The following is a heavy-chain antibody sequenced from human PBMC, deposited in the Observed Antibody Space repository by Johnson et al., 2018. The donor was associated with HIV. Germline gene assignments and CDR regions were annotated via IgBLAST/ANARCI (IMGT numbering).Heavy chain of an antibody. CDR3: ATHYYDSINAFDI. J-gene: IGHJ3*02. CDR1: GFIFSNFD. Sequence: VQLVESGGGLVQPGGSLRLSCAASGFIFSNFDMHWVRQAAGRRLEWVSGIDTAGNTYYLGSVKGRFTISRDNAKKSLYLQMNSLRAEDTALYYCATHYYDSINAFDIWGQGTMVTVSS. V-gene: IGHV3-13*01. D-gene: IGHD3-22*01. CDR2: IDTAGNT.